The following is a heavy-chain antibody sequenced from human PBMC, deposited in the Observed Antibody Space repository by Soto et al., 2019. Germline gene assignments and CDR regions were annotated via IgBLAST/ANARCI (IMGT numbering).Heavy chain of an antibody. J-gene: IGHJ4*02. V-gene: IGHV4-34*01. CDR3: ARDKITGVFDY. CDR2: INHSGST. Sequence: QVQLQQWGAGLLTPSETLSLTCAVYGGSFSGYYWTWIRQPPGPGLEWIGEINHSGSTNYNPSLKSQVTLSVDTSMNQSSLKLTSVTAADTAVYYCARDKITGVFDYWGQGTVVTVSS. CDR1: GGSFSGYY. D-gene: IGHD2-8*02.